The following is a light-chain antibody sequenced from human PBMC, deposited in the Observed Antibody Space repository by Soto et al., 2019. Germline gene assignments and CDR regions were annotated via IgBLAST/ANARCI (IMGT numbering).Light chain of an antibody. J-gene: IGKJ5*01. CDR3: HEYNNWLSIT. Sequence: DIVMTQSPATLSVSPGERATLSCRASQSVGSNLAWYQQKPGQAPRLLIYGASTRATGIPARFSGSGSGTDFTLTISSLQSEDFAVYYCHEYNNWLSITFGQGTRLEIK. V-gene: IGKV3-15*01. CDR1: QSVGSN. CDR2: GAS.